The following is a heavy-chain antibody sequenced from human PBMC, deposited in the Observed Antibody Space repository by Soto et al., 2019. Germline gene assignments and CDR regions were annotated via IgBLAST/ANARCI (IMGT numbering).Heavy chain of an antibody. D-gene: IGHD1-26*01. J-gene: IGHJ4*02. Sequence: QVQLVESGGGVVQPGRSLRLSCAVSGFTFSKYSMHWVRQAPGKGLEWVSIISYDGNNKYYADSVKGRFTISRDNSKNTLFLQMNSLRAEDTAVYYCAKDATNYYAGADYWGQGNLVTVSS. CDR3: AKDATNYYAGADY. CDR1: GFTFSKYS. CDR2: ISYDGNNK. V-gene: IGHV3-30*18.